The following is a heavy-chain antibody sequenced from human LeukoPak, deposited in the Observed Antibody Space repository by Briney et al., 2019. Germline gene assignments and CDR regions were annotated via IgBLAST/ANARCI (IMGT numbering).Heavy chain of an antibody. V-gene: IGHV4-59*01. CDR2: IYYSGST. CDR3: ARGYTDTAQEN. D-gene: IGHD5-18*01. CDR1: GGSISSYY. Sequence: SETLSLTCTVSGGSISSYYWSWIRQPPGKGLEWIGYIYYSGSTNYNPSLKSRVTISVDTSKNQFSLKLSSVTAADTAVYYCARGYTDTAQENRGQGTLVTVSS. J-gene: IGHJ4*02.